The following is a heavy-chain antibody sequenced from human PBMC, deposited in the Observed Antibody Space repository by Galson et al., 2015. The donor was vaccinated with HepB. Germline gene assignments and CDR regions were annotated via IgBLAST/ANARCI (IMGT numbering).Heavy chain of an antibody. CDR3: ARGDDFWSAYANDQ. Sequence: SLRLSCAASTFIFSTYSTNWVRQAPGKGLEWVSNMYSGGSTYYAESVKGRFTISRDNFKNTLYLQMNSLRAEDTAVYYCARGDDFWSAYANDQWGQGTLVTVSS. CDR1: TFIFSTYS. CDR2: MYSGGST. J-gene: IGHJ4*02. D-gene: IGHD3-3*01. V-gene: IGHV3-66*02.